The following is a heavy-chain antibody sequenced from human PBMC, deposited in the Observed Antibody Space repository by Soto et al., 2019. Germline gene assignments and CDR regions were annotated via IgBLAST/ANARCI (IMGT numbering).Heavy chain of an antibody. Sequence: GGSLRLSCAASGFTFSSYAMHWVRQAPGKGLEWVAVISYDGSNKYYADSVKGRFTISRDNSKNTLYLQMNSLRAEDTAVYYCASDYYGSGSYYNDYYYYYGMDVWGQGTTVTVSS. CDR3: ASDYYGSGSYYNDYYYYYGMDV. CDR2: ISYDGSNK. CDR1: GFTFSSYA. J-gene: IGHJ6*02. V-gene: IGHV3-30-3*01. D-gene: IGHD3-10*01.